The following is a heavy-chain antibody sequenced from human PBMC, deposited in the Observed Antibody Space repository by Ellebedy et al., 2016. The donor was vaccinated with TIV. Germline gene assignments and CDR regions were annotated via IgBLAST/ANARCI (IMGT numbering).Heavy chain of an antibody. V-gene: IGHV4-59*01. D-gene: IGHD4-23*01. Sequence: SETLSLXCTVSGGSISSYYWSWIRQPPGKGLEWIGYIYYSGSTNYNPSLKSRVTISVDTSKNQFSLKLSSVTAADTAVYYCARGSGTTVAMGFDYWGQGTLVTVSS. CDR2: IYYSGST. CDR1: GGSISSYY. CDR3: ARGSGTTVAMGFDY. J-gene: IGHJ4*02.